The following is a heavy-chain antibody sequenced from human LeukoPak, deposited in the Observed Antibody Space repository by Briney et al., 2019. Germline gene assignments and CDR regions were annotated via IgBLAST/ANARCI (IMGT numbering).Heavy chain of an antibody. J-gene: IGHJ4*02. D-gene: IGHD6-19*01. V-gene: IGHV4-34*01. Sequence: SETLSLTCAVYGESFDGYYWSWIRQPPGKGLEWIGEINHSGTTNYNPSLKSRVTISVDTSKNQLSLKVRSVTAADTGVYYCARLGSAWSEADYWGQGTLVTVSS. CDR3: ARLGSAWSEADY. CDR2: INHSGTT. CDR1: GESFDGYY.